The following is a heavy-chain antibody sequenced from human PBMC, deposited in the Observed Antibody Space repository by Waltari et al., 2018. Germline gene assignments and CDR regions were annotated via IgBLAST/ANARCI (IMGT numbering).Heavy chain of an antibody. CDR2: FKPSGGST. V-gene: IGHV1-46*01. D-gene: IGHD3-3*01. Sequence: QVQLVQSGAEVKKPGASVKVSCKASGYTFTSYYMHWVRQAPGQGLEWMGIFKPSGGSTSYAQKCQGRVTMTRDTSTSTVYMELSSLRSEDTAVYYCARVLRSCMDVWGQGTTVTVSS. J-gene: IGHJ6*02. CDR3: ARVLRSCMDV. CDR1: GYTFTSYY.